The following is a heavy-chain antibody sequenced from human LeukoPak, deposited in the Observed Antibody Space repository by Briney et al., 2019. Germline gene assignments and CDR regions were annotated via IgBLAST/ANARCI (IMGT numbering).Heavy chain of an antibody. Sequence: SETLPLTCAVYGGSFSGYYWSWIRQPPGKGLEWIGEINHSGSTNYNPSLKSRVTISVDTSKNQFSLKLSSVTAADTAVYYCAREDRSGSYYKRAYYFDYWGQGTLVTVSS. CDR2: INHSGST. CDR3: AREDRSGSYYKRAYYFDY. CDR1: GGSFSGYY. D-gene: IGHD3-10*01. J-gene: IGHJ4*02. V-gene: IGHV4-34*01.